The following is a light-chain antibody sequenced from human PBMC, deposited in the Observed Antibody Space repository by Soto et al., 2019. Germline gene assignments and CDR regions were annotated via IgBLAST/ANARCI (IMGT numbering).Light chain of an antibody. Sequence: DIQMTQSRSSLSASVGDRVTITCLASQTIYDYVTWFQQRPGKAPKVLIYGASTLQSGVPSRFSGRGSGTELTLTISNFQPEDFATHYCQQNFSPLLTFGGGTQVDI. CDR1: QTIYDY. V-gene: IGKV1-39*01. CDR2: GAS. CDR3: QQNFSPLLT. J-gene: IGKJ4*01.